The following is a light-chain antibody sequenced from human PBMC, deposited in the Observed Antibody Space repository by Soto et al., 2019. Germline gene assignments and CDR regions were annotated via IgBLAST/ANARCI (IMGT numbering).Light chain of an antibody. CDR1: SSDVGSYNL. CDR2: EVS. J-gene: IGLJ1*01. Sequence: QSALTQPASVSGSPGQSITISCTGTSSDVGSYNLFSWYQHHPGKAPKLMIYEVSERPSGVSNRFSGSKSGNTASLTISGLQAEDEADYYCYSNAGRTTPYVFGTGTKVTVL. V-gene: IGLV2-23*02. CDR3: YSNAGRTTPYV.